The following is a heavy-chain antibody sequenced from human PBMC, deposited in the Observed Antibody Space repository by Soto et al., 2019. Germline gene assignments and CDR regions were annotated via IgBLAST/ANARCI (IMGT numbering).Heavy chain of an antibody. D-gene: IGHD4-4*01. J-gene: IGHJ4*02. CDR3: ARTTTVTTIDFDY. CDR2: INYSGST. V-gene: IGHV4-39*01. CDR1: ADSISSNNYY. Sequence: QLQLQESGPGLVKPSETLSLTCTVSADSISSNNYYWGWVRQPPGKGLVWIGSINYSGSTYYNPSLKSRVTVSGDTSKRQVSLKLTSVTAADTAVYYCARTTTVTTIDFDYWGQGTLVTVSS.